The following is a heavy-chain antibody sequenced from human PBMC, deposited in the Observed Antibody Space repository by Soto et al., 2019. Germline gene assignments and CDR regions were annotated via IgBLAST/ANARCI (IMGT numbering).Heavy chain of an antibody. CDR1: GGTFSDFT. J-gene: IGHJ6*02. Sequence: QVQLVQSGAEVRKPGSSVKVSCRASGGTFSDFTVTWVRQAPGQGLEWMGGIIPILEATKYAQTFQDRVTFTADEWTITVFMELSSLRSADTAVYFCATDYCGNECQPTRAFYYFGWDVWGQGTTVTVSS. V-gene: IGHV1-69*01. D-gene: IGHD2-21*01. CDR3: ATDYCGNECQPTRAFYYFGWDV. CDR2: IIPILEAT.